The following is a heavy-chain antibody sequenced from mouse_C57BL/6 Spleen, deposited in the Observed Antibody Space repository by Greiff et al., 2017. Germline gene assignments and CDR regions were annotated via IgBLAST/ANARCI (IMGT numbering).Heavy chain of an antibody. CDR2: INPNNGGT. Sequence: EVKLMESGPELVKPGASVKISCKASGYTFTDYYMNWVKQSHGKSLEWIGDINPNNGGTSYNQKFKGKATLTVDKSSSTAYMELRSLTSEDSAVYYCARHGKGELYAMDYWGQGTSVTVSS. CDR1: GYTFTDYY. J-gene: IGHJ4*01. V-gene: IGHV1-26*01. CDR3: ARHGKGELYAMDY. D-gene: IGHD2-1*01.